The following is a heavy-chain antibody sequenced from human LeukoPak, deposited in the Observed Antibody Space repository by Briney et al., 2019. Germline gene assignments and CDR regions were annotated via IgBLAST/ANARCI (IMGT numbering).Heavy chain of an antibody. D-gene: IGHD3-22*01. CDR1: GFTFSSYA. J-gene: IGHJ4*02. CDR2: ISGSGGST. V-gene: IGHV3-23*01. Sequence: GGSLRLSCAASGFTFSSYAMSWVRQAPGKGLEWVSAISGSGGSTYYADSVKGRFTISRDNSKNTLYLQMNSLRAEDTAVYYCAAYDSSGCCYFDYWGQGTLVTVSS. CDR3: AAYDSSGCCYFDY.